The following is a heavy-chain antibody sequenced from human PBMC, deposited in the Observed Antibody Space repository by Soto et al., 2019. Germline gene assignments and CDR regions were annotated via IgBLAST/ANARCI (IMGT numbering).Heavy chain of an antibody. Sequence: QVQLVQSGAEEKKPGASVKVSCKASGYTFTSYAMHWVRQAPGQRLEWMGWINAGNGNTKYSQKFQGRVTITRDTSASTAYMELSSLRSEDTAVYYCAREYSGSWYGEYYYGMDVWGQGTTVTVSS. D-gene: IGHD6-13*01. V-gene: IGHV1-3*05. CDR1: GYTFTSYA. CDR3: AREYSGSWYGEYYYGMDV. CDR2: INAGNGNT. J-gene: IGHJ6*02.